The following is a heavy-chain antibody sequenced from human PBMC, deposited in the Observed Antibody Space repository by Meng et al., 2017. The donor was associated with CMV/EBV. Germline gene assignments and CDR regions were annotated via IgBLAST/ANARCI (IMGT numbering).Heavy chain of an antibody. CDR1: GGSFSGYY. J-gene: IGHJ5*02. CDR2: INHSGST. D-gene: IGHD1-26*01. V-gene: IGHV4-34*01. CDR3: ARGVGGWFDP. Sequence: QVPRPQWGGRLVKLSETLSLTCAVYGGSFSGYYWSWIRQPPGKGLEWIGEINHSGSTNYNPSLKSRVTISVDTSKNQFSLKLSSVTAADTAVYYCARGVGGWFDPWGQGTLVTVSS.